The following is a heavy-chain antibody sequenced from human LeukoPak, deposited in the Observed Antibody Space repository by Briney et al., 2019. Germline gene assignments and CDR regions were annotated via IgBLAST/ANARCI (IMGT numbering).Heavy chain of an antibody. Sequence: ASVKVSCKASGGTFSNYAISWVRQAPGQGLEWMGGIIPIFDTPNFAQKLQGRVTMTADTSTNTAYMEVRGLISDDTAVYYCARDRYLDCSGGTCYLDYWGQGTLVTVPS. V-gene: IGHV1-69*06. CDR3: ARDRYLDCSGGTCYLDY. CDR2: IIPIFDTP. CDR1: GGTFSNYA. J-gene: IGHJ4*02. D-gene: IGHD2-15*01.